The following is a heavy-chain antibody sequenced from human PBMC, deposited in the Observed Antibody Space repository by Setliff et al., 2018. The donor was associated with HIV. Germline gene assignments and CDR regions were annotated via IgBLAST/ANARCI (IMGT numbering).Heavy chain of an antibody. CDR2: IYQTGSI. D-gene: IGHD2-15*01. CDR1: GYSITNGYY. V-gene: IGHV4-38-2*02. J-gene: IGHJ4*02. CDR3: ARQAWHSGRNGYFVDY. Sequence: SETLFLTCSVSGYSITNGYYWGWFRQSPGKGLEWIATIYQTGSIYYNPSLQNRVTLLLDMSKNQFSLKLSSVTAADTAVYYCARQAWHSGRNGYFVDYWGQGTPVTVSS.